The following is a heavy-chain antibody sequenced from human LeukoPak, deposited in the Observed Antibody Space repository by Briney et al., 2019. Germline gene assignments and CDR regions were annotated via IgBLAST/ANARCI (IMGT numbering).Heavy chain of an antibody. Sequence: SETLSLTCAVYGGSFSDYYWSWIRQHPGKGLEWIGYIYYSGSTYYNPSLKSRVTISVDTSKNQFSLKLSSVTAADTAVYYCARGEEDDSSGYYYGHDGAFDIWGQGTMVTVSS. D-gene: IGHD3-22*01. CDR2: IYYSGST. CDR1: GGSFSDYY. J-gene: IGHJ3*02. V-gene: IGHV4-31*11. CDR3: ARGEEDDSSGYYYGHDGAFDI.